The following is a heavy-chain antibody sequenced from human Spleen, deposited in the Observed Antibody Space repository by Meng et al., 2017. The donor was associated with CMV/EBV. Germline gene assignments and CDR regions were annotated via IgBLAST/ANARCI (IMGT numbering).Heavy chain of an antibody. CDR3: ARGPPDLGYCSSTSCLPFDY. D-gene: IGHD2-2*01. Sequence: SGNYWSWIRQRPGKGLEWIGEINHSGSTNYNPSLKSRVTISVDTSKNQFTLKLSSVTAADTAVYYCARGPPDLGYCSSTSCLPFDYWGQGTLVTVSS. J-gene: IGHJ4*02. CDR1: SGNY. CDR2: INHSGST. V-gene: IGHV4-34*01.